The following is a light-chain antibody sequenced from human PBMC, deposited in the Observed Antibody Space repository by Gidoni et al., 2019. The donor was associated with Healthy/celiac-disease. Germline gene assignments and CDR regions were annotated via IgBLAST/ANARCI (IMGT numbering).Light chain of an antibody. CDR1: QSISSW. CDR3: QQYNSYPPLT. J-gene: IGKJ1*01. V-gene: IGKV1-5*01. Sequence: DTQMTQSPSTLSASVGDRVTITCRASQSISSWLAWYQQKPGKAPKLLIYDASSLESGVPSRFSGSGSGTEFTLTISSLQPDDFATYYCQQYNSYPPLTFGQGTKVEIK. CDR2: DAS.